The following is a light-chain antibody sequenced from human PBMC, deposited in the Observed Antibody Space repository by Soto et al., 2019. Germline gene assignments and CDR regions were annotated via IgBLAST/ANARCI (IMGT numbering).Light chain of an antibody. CDR3: QQCNNWPRT. CDR2: NEL. CDR1: QSVSTT. V-gene: IGKV3-15*01. Sequence: EIVMTQSPATLSVSPGQSATLSCSASQSVSTTLAWYQQKPGQDPRLLIYNELTRATGIKARFSGSGYGTEFNLTISSLQSEDFAFYYCQQCNNWPRTFGQGTQVDIK. J-gene: IGKJ1*01.